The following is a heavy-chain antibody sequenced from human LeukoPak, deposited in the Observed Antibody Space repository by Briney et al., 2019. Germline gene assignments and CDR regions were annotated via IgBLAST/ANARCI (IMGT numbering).Heavy chain of an antibody. CDR1: GYTFTSYD. Sequence: ASVRVSCKASGYTFTSYDINWVRQATGQGLEWMGWMNTNSGNTGYAQKFQGRVTMTRSTSISTAYMELSSLRSEDTAVYYCARGVGSNWQWWFDPWGQGTLVTVSS. V-gene: IGHV1-8*01. CDR2: MNTNSGNT. D-gene: IGHD6-13*01. CDR3: ARGVGSNWQWWFDP. J-gene: IGHJ5*02.